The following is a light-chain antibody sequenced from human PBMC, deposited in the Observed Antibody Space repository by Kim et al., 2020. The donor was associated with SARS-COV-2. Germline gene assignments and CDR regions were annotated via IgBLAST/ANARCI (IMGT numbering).Light chain of an antibody. V-gene: IGKV1-39*01. Sequence: ASVGDRVAITCRPSQHISIFLNWYQQKSGKAPRLLITEISKLQSGVPSRFHGSRAGTDFTLTITSLAPEDFATYFCQQSFILPLTFGGGTKVDIK. CDR3: QQSFILPLT. CDR1: QHISIF. J-gene: IGKJ4*01. CDR2: EIS.